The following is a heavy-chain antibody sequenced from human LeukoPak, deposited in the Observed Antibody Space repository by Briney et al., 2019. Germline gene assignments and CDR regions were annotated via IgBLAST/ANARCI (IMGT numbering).Heavy chain of an antibody. CDR1: GFTFSSYA. J-gene: IGHJ4*02. CDR2: ISYGGSNK. D-gene: IGHD6-13*01. CDR3: ARDRVSAAGMYYFDY. V-gene: IGHV3-30*04. Sequence: GGSLRLSCAASGFTFSSYAMHWVRQAPGKGLEWVAVISYGGSNKYYADSVKGRFTISRDNSKNTLYVQMNSLRAEDTAVYYCARDRVSAAGMYYFDYWGQGTLVTVSS.